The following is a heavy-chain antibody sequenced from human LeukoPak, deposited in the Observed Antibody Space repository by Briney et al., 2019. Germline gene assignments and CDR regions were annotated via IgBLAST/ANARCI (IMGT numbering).Heavy chain of an antibody. Sequence: PGGSLRLSCAASGFTFSSYSMNWVRQAPGKGLEWVSAISGSGGNTYYADSVKGRFTISRDNSKNTLYLQMNSLRAEDTAVYYCAKGQYCSGDSCYHLALDYWGQGTLVTVSS. D-gene: IGHD2-15*01. V-gene: IGHV3-23*01. CDR3: AKGQYCSGDSCYHLALDY. CDR1: GFTFSSYS. CDR2: ISGSGGNT. J-gene: IGHJ4*02.